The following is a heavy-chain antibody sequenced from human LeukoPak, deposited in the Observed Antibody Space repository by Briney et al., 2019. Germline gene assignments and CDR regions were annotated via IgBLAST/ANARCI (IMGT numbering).Heavy chain of an antibody. J-gene: IGHJ4*02. Sequence: GGSLRLSCAASGFNFNTYTMNWVRQAPGKGLEWVSSISSDSSYIYYADAVHGRFTVSRDNAKYSLYLQMNSLRAEDTAVYYCARSYGSGSYYFDYWGQGTLVTVSS. CDR1: GFNFNTYT. V-gene: IGHV3-21*01. CDR3: ARSYGSGSYYFDY. D-gene: IGHD3-10*01. CDR2: ISSDSSYI.